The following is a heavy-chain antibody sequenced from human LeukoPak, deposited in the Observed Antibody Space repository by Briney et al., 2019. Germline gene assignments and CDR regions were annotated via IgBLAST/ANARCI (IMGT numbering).Heavy chain of an antibody. V-gene: IGHV3-64*02. Sequence: PGGSLRLSCAASGFTFSSYAMHWVRQAPGKAPEYVSAISSNGVNTYYADSVRGRFTISRDNSKNTLYLQMGSLRSEDRAVYYCARRHNYYYYMDVWGKGTTVTVSS. CDR1: GFTFSSYA. CDR3: ARRHNYYYYMDV. J-gene: IGHJ6*03. CDR2: ISSNGVNT.